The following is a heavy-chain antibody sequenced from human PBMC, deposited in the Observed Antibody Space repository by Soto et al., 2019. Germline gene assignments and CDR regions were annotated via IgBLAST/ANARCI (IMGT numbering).Heavy chain of an antibody. CDR3: ARPRQRGYYYGMDV. Sequence: EVQLVESGGGLVKPGGSLRLSCAASGFTFSSYSMNWVRQAPGKGLEWVSSISSSSSYIYYADSVKGRFTISRDNAKTSLYLQMNSPRAEDTAVYYCARPRQRGYYYGMDVWGQGTTVTVSS. CDR2: ISSSSSYI. CDR1: GFTFSSYS. V-gene: IGHV3-21*01. D-gene: IGHD3-10*01. J-gene: IGHJ6*02.